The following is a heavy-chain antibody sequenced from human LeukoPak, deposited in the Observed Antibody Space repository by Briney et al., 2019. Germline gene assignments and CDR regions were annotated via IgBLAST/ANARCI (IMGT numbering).Heavy chain of an antibody. D-gene: IGHD3-10*01. J-gene: IGHJ5*02. CDR3: AREMYHYGSGSYYRPFSFDP. Sequence: ASAKVSCKASGYTFINYGINWVRQAPGQGLEWMGWTSAHSGDTNYAQKFKDRVTMTADTSTNTAYMELRSLRSDDTAVYYCAREMYHYGSGSYYRPFSFDPWGQGTLVTVSS. V-gene: IGHV1-18*04. CDR1: GYTFINYG. CDR2: TSAHSGDT.